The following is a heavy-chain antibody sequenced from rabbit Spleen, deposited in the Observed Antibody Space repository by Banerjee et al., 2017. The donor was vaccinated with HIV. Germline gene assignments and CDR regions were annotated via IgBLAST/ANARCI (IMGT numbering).Heavy chain of an antibody. Sequence: QELVESGGGLVQPGGSLKLSCKASGFNISSYSIGWVRQAPGKGLEWVGYIIPVFGSTDYANWVNGRFTISLDNAQNTVFLQMTNLTGADTATYFCAREGSSGWGGYFNLWGPGTLVTV. D-gene: IGHD4-1*01. CDR3: AREGSSGWGGYFNL. J-gene: IGHJ4*01. V-gene: IGHV1S7*01. CDR1: GFNISSYS. CDR2: IIPVFGST.